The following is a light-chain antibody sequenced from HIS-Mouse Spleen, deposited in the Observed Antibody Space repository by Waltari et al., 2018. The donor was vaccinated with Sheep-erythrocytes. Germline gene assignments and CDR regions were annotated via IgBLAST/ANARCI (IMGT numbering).Light chain of an antibody. CDR2: DGS. V-gene: IGLV2-23*01. CDR1: SSDVGSYYL. J-gene: IGLJ3*02. Sequence: QSALTQPASVSGSPGQSITISCTGTSSDVGSYYLVSWYQQQPGKAPKRMIYDGSKRPLGVANRVSGSKSGHTASLTSSGHQAEDEADYYCCSYAGSSTPWVFGGGTKLTVL. CDR3: CSYAGSSTPWV.